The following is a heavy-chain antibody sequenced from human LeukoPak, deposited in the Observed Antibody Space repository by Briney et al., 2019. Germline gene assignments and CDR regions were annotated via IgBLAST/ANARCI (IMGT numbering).Heavy chain of an antibody. CDR1: GGSISSGGYY. D-gene: IGHD6-13*01. J-gene: IGHJ4*02. Sequence: PSQTLSLTCTVSGGSISSGGYYWSWIRQHPGKGLEWIGYIYYSGTTNYNPSLKSRVTISVDTSKNQFSLKLSSVTAADTAVYYCARGRGSSWYVRVLGYWGQGTLVTVSS. CDR3: ARGRGSSWYVRVLGY. V-gene: IGHV4-61*08. CDR2: IYYSGTT.